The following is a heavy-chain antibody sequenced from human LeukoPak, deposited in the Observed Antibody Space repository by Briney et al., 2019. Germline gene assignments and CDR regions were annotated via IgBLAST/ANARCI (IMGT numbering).Heavy chain of an antibody. Sequence: ASVKVSCKASGYTFTGYYMHWVRQAPGQGLEWMGWINPNSGGTNYAQKFQGRVTMTRDTSISTAYMELSRLRSDDTAVYYCARPRIAVAGTAYFDLWGRGTLVTVSS. J-gene: IGHJ2*01. D-gene: IGHD6-19*01. CDR3: ARPRIAVAGTAYFDL. CDR1: GYTFTGYY. CDR2: INPNSGGT. V-gene: IGHV1-2*02.